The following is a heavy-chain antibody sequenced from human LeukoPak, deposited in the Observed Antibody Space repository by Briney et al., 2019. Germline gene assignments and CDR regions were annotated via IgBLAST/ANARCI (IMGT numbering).Heavy chain of an antibody. J-gene: IGHJ4*02. CDR1: GFTFSSYW. CDR2: INTDGSST. V-gene: IGHV3-74*01. D-gene: IGHD3-22*01. CDR3: AKDQYYYDSSADWYFDY. Sequence: GGSLRLSCAASGFTFSSYWMYWVRQVPGKGLECVSRINTDGSSTTYGESVKGRFTISRDNSKNTLYLQMNSLRAEDTAVYYCAKDQYYYDSSADWYFDYWGQGTLVTVSS.